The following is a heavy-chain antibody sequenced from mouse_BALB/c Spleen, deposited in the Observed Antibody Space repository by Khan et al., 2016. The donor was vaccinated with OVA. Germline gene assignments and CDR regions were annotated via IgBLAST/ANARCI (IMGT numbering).Heavy chain of an antibody. J-gene: IGHJ2*01. Sequence: QVQLQQPGAELVKTGASVKLSCKASGYTFTNYWVHWVKQRPGQGLEWIGEIYPGDGRTNNNEKFKTKATLTVDKSSSTAYVQLNSLTSEDSAVYSCARNAYFGNYFDYWVQGPTLTVSS. CDR3: ARNAYFGNYFDY. CDR2: IYPGDGRT. D-gene: IGHD2-10*01. CDR1: GYTFTNYW. V-gene: IGHV1S81*02.